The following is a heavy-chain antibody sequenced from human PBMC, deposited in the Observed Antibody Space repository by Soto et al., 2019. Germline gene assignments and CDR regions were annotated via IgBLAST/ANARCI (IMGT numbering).Heavy chain of an antibody. CDR3: ANRHLN. J-gene: IGHJ4*02. Sequence: EVQMVESGGGLVQPGGSLRLSCAASGFTFSSYYMMWVRQAPGKGLEWVANIKQDGSERHYVDSVKGRFTISRDNAKNSLYLQMNSLRVGVTAVYYCANRHLNWGQGTLVTFSS. V-gene: IGHV3-7*01. CDR1: GFTFSSYY. CDR2: IKQDGSER.